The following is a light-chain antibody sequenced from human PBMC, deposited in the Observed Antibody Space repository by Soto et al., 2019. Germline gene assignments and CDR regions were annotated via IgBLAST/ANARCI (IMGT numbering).Light chain of an antibody. CDR1: QSVSSY. CDR3: PQRSKWPLT. CDR2: DES. J-gene: IGKJ3*01. Sequence: DIVLTQSPATLSLSPGERATLSCRASQSVSSYLAWFQQKPGQAPRLLIFDESSRATGIPARFSGSGSGKELTLTISSLEPEDFAVYYCPQRSKWPLTFPSGTKVDIX. V-gene: IGKV3-11*01.